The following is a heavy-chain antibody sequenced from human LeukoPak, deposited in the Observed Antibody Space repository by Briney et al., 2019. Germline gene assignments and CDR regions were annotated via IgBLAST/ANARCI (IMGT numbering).Heavy chain of an antibody. V-gene: IGHV4-34*01. Sequence: SETLSLTCAVYGGSFSGYYWSWIRQPPGKGLEWIGEINHSGSTNYNPSLKSRVTISVDTSKNQFSLKLSSVTAADTAVYYCASPGEATITGYFDLWGRGTLVTVSS. D-gene: IGHD5-12*01. J-gene: IGHJ2*01. CDR1: GGSFSGYY. CDR3: ASPGEATITGYFDL. CDR2: INHSGST.